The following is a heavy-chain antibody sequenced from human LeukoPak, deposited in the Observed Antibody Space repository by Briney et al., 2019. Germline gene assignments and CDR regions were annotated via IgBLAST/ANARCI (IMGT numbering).Heavy chain of an antibody. D-gene: IGHD2-15*01. J-gene: IGHJ4*02. Sequence: GGSLRLSCAASGFTFSSYAMSWVRQAPGKGLEWVSGISATGGSTYYAASVKGRLTISRDNSKNTLYLQMNSLRAEDTALYYCAHIVAAEKYFDYWGQGTLVTVSS. CDR1: GFTFSSYA. V-gene: IGHV3-23*01. CDR3: AHIVAAEKYFDY. CDR2: ISATGGST.